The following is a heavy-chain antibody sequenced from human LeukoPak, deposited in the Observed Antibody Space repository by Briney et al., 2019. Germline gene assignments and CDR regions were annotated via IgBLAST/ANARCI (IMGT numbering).Heavy chain of an antibody. CDR3: TTRWGIVGATPADY. J-gene: IGHJ4*02. D-gene: IGHD1-26*01. V-gene: IGHV3-30*02. CDR1: GFTFSSYV. CDR2: IRYDGSNK. Sequence: GGSLRLSCAASGFTFSSYVMHWVRQAPGKGLEWVAFIRYDGSNKYYADSVKGRFTISRDNSKNTLYLQMNSLRAEDTAVYYCTTRWGIVGATPADYWGQGTLVTVSS.